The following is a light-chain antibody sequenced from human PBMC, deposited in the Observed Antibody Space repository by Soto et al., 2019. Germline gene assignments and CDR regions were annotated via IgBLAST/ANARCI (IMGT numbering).Light chain of an antibody. CDR2: DTL. J-gene: IGKJ5*01. CDR1: QDIKYY. V-gene: IGKV1-33*01. Sequence: DIQMTQSPSSLSASVGDIVTITCQASQDIKYYLNWYQQKPGKAPKLLIYDTLNLETGVPSRFSGSGSGTSFTFTISSLQPEDIATYYCQQYADLPITFGHGTRLDIK. CDR3: QQYADLPIT.